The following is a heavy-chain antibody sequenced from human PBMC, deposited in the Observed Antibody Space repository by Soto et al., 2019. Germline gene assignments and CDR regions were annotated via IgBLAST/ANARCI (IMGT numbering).Heavy chain of an antibody. J-gene: IGHJ6*01. D-gene: IGHD3-10*01. CDR3: ARDKSNHVQRVNSLYYFRMDV. CDR2: LYYKERHE. CDR1: GFTFRNFA. V-gene: IGHV3-30*03. Sequence: GGSLRLSCSASGFTFRNFAMHWVRQAPGKGLEWGATLYYKERHEYHADSVYGRFTISKDTLKNTMQLQTNSPGHEDTALYYSARDKSNHVQRVNSLYYFRMDVRVKGDTVTVCS.